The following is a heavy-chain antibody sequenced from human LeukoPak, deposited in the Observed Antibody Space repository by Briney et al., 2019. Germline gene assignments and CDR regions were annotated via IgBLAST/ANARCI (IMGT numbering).Heavy chain of an antibody. D-gene: IGHD2-2*01. CDR1: GGSISSGGYY. CDR2: IYYSGST. Sequence: SQTLSLTCTVSGGSISSGGYYWSWIRQHPGKGLEWIGYIYYSGSTYYNPSLKSRVTISVDTSKNQFSLKLSSVTAADTAVYYCARTKKDIVVVPGEYYFDYWGQGTLVTVSS. CDR3: ARTKKDIVVVPGEYYFDY. J-gene: IGHJ4*02. V-gene: IGHV4-31*03.